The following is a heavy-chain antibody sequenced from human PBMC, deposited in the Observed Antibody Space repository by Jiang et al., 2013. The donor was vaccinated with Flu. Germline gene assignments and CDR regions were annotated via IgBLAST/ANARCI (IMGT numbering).Heavy chain of an antibody. CDR1: GFNFSTYG. CDR2: ITYDGTIK. Sequence: VQLLESGGGVVQPGRSLRLSCAAFGFNFSTYGMHWVRQAPGRGLEWVAVITYDGTIKDYADSVKGRFTLSRDISENTLYLQMNSLKTEDTAIYYCAKSLATSHYYYFGMDVWGQGTTVTVSS. V-gene: IGHV3-30*18. CDR3: AKSLATSHYYYFGMDV. D-gene: IGHD5-12*01. J-gene: IGHJ6*02.